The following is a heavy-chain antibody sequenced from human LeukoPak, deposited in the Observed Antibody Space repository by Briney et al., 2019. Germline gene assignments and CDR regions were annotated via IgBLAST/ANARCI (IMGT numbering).Heavy chain of an antibody. CDR2: ISGSGGSI. CDR3: AKGEYQLLYGDY. D-gene: IGHD2-2*02. Sequence: GGSLRLSCAASGFTFSSYAMSWVRQAPGKGLEWVSAISGSGGSIYYADSVKGRFTISRDNSKNTLYLQMNSLRAEDTAVYYCAKGEYQLLYGDYWGQGTLVTVSS. CDR1: GFTFSSYA. V-gene: IGHV3-23*01. J-gene: IGHJ4*02.